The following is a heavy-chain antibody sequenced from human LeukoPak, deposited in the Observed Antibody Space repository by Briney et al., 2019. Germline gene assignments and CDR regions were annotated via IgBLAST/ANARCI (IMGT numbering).Heavy chain of an antibody. CDR2: IYYSGST. J-gene: IGHJ4*02. D-gene: IGHD3-22*01. CDR1: GGSISSYY. CDR3: ARAYYYDSSGYFWGFDY. Sequence: SETLSLTCTVSGGSISSYYWSWIGQPPGKGLEWIGYIYYSGSTNYNPSLKSRVTISVDTSKNQFSLKLSSVTAADTAVYYCARAYYYDSSGYFWGFDYWGQGTLVTVSS. V-gene: IGHV4-59*08.